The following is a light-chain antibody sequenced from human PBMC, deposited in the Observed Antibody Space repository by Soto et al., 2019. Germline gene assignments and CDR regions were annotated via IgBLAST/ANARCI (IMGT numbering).Light chain of an antibody. CDR2: AAS. CDR3: QQYGSSSTWT. J-gene: IGKJ1*01. CDR1: QSVSSAY. V-gene: IGKV3-20*01. Sequence: EIVLTQSPGTLSLSPGERATLSCRASQSVSSAYLAWYQHKPGQPPTLLIYAASSRVTGIPDRFSGSGSATVFTLTISRLEPEDFAVYYCQQYGSSSTWTFGEGTKVEIK.